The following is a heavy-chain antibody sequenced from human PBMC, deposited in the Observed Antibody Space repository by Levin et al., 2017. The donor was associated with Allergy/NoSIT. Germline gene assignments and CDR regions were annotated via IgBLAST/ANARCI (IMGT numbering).Heavy chain of an antibody. J-gene: IGHJ6*02. CDR2: IGPSGNPI. CDR3: ARDQTHHLYYGMDV. Sequence: GGSLRLSCIASGFSFRDYYMSWIRQTPGKGLEWISYIGPSGNPIYYADSVKGRFTISRDNAKNSLFLHMDSLGAEDTAVHYCARDQTHHLYYGMDVWGQGTTVTVSS. V-gene: IGHV3-11*01. D-gene: IGHD1-14*01. CDR1: GFSFRDYY.